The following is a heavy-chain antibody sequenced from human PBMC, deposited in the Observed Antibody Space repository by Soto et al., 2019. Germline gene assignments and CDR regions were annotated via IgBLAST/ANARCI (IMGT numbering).Heavy chain of an antibody. CDR2: IDWDDDK. Sequence: SGPTLVNPTQTLTLTCTFSGFSLSTSGMCVSWIRQPPGKALEWLARIDWDDDKYYSTSLKTRLTISKDTSKNQVVLTMTNMDPVDTATYYCARIRAPGYYYGSGSPPPDAFDIWGQGTMVTVSS. CDR1: GFSLSTSGMC. D-gene: IGHD3-10*01. CDR3: ARIRAPGYYYGSGSPPPDAFDI. V-gene: IGHV2-70*11. J-gene: IGHJ3*02.